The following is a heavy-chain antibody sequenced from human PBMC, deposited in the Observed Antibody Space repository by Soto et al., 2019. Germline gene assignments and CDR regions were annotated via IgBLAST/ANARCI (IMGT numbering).Heavy chain of an antibody. V-gene: IGHV1-3*01. CDR3: ARELQGLYYFDY. CDR1: EYTFTSYT. J-gene: IGHJ4*02. CDR2: INGGNGNT. D-gene: IGHD4-4*01. Sequence: QVQVLQSGAEVKKPGASVKVSCKASEYTFTSYTMHWVRQAPGQRLEWMGLINGGNGNTKYSQKFQGRVTITRDTSASTAYMELSSLRSDDTAVYYCARELQGLYYFDYWGQGTLVTVSS.